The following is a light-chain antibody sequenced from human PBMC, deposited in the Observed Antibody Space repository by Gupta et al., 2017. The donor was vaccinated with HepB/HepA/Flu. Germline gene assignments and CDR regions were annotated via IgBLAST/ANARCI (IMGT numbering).Light chain of an antibody. Sequence: QTVVTQEPSFSVSPGGTVTLTCGLSSRSVSTSYYPSWYQQTPGQPPRTLIYSTNTRSSGVPDRFSGSILGNKAALTITGAQADDESDYYCVLYMGSGIWVFGGGTKLTVL. CDR1: SRSVSTSYY. J-gene: IGLJ3*02. CDR2: STN. V-gene: IGLV8-61*01. CDR3: VLYMGSGIWV.